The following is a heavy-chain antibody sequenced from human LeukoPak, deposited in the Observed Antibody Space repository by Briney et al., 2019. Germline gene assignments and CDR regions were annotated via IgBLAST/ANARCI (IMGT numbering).Heavy chain of an antibody. CDR1: GFTFSSYA. CDR3: AKASMLSIVVVVAATPGFDY. J-gene: IGHJ4*02. V-gene: IGHV3-23*01. Sequence: GGSLRLSCAASGFTFSSYAMRWERQAPGEGLEWVSGISGSGGNTYYEHSVKRQFTISRDNSKTTLYLQMNRLRAEATAVYYCAKASMLSIVVVVAATPGFDYWGQGTLVTVSS. CDR2: ISGSGGNT. D-gene: IGHD2-15*01.